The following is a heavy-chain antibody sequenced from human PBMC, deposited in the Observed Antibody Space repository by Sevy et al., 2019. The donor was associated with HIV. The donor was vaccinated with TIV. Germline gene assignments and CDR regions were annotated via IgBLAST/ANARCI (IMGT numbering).Heavy chain of an antibody. CDR2: INQDGSDK. CDR1: GFAFSSYW. Sequence: GGSLRLSCAASGFAFSSYWMSWVRQAPGKGLEWVANINQDGSDKYYVDSVKGRFTISRENAKNSLYLKMNGLRAEDTAVYYCARDPGQLAQWGQGTLVTVSS. D-gene: IGHD6-13*01. CDR3: ARDPGQLAQ. V-gene: IGHV3-7*03. J-gene: IGHJ4*02.